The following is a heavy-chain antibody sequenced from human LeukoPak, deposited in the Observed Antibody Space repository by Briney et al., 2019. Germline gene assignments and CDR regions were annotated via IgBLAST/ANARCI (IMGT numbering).Heavy chain of an antibody. CDR3: ARSLPDDAFDI. J-gene: IGHJ3*02. D-gene: IGHD1-14*01. CDR1: GYTFTSYA. V-gene: IGHV1-69*13. Sequence: SVKVSCKASGYTFTSYAMNWVRQAPGQGLVWMGGIIPIFGTANYAQKFQGRVTITADESTSTAYMELSSLRSEDTAVYYCARSLPDDAFDIWGQGTMVTVSS. CDR2: IIPIFGTA.